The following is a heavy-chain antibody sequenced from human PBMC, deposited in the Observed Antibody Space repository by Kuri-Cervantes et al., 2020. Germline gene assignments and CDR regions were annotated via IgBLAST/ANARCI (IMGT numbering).Heavy chain of an antibody. CDR1: GFTFSRFA. Sequence: GESLKISCAASGFTFSRFAMHWVRQAPGKGLEWVAVISYDGSNKYYADSVKGRFTISRDNSKNTLYLQMNSLRAEDTAVYYCARDGWIAPDDYWGQGTLVTVSS. CDR3: ARDGWIAPDDY. J-gene: IGHJ4*02. CDR2: ISYDGSNK. D-gene: IGHD6-13*01. V-gene: IGHV3-30-3*01.